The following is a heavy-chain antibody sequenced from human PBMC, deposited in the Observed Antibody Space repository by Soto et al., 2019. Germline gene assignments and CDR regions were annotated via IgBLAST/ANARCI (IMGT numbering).Heavy chain of an antibody. V-gene: IGHV3-23*01. CDR2: ISGSGFST. D-gene: IGHD3-16*01. CDR1: GFTFNTYT. J-gene: IGHJ3*02. CDR3: ATFTFGRPFDT. Sequence: GGSLRLSCAASGFTFNTYTMSWVRQAPGQGLEWVSAISGSGFSTYYADSVKGRFSISSDSSKNTLFLQMNSLRADDTAVYFCATFTFGRPFDTWGQGTMVTVSS.